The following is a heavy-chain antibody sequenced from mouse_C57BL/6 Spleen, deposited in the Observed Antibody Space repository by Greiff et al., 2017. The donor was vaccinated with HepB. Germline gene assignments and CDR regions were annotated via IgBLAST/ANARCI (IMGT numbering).Heavy chain of an antibody. CDR2: IDPSDSYT. CDR1: GYTFTSYW. CDR3: ARILRYGYVDV. J-gene: IGHJ1*03. V-gene: IGHV1-50*01. Sequence: QVQLQQSGAELVKPGASVKLSCKASGYTFTSYWMQWVKQRPGQGLEWIGEIDPSDSYTNYNQKFRGKATLTVHTSSSTAYMQLSSLTSEDSAVDYCARILRYGYVDVWGTGTTVTVSS. D-gene: IGHD1-1*01.